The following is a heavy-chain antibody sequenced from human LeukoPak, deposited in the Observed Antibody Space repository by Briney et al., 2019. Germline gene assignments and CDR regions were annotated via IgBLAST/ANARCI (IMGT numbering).Heavy chain of an antibody. CDR3: ARDILPNDAFDI. CDR1: GYTLTGYY. CDR2: INPNSGGT. Sequence: KPGASVKVSCKASGYTLTGYYMHWVRQAPGQGLEWMGWINPNSGGTKYAQKFQGRVTMTRDTSITTAYMELSRLRSDDTGVYFCARDILPNDAFDIWGLGTMVTVSS. J-gene: IGHJ3*02. V-gene: IGHV1-2*02.